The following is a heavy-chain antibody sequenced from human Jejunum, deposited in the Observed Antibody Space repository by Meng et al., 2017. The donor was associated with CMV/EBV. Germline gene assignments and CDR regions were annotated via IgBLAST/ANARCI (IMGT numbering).Heavy chain of an antibody. CDR2: FVNYVDT. CDR3: ASGTPGRSYCDY. V-gene: IGHV1-18*04. D-gene: IGHD2-15*01. J-gene: IGHJ4*02. CDR1: GYSFSSYY. Sequence: QVKLVQSGAEVKKPGASVKVSCKASGYSFSSYYIHWVRQAPGQGLEWMGWFVNYVDTYPAPKFQGRVTMTTDTHTNTAFMELRSLTSDDTAVYYCASGTPGRSYCDYWGQGTLVTVSS.